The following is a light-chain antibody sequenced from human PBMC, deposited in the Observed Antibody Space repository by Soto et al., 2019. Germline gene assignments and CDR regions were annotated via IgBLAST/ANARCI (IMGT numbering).Light chain of an antibody. CDR1: QSVSSSY. CDR3: QHEGT. CDR2: GAS. Sequence: EIVLTQSPGTMSLSPGDRATLSCRASQSVSSSYLAWYQQKPGQAPRLLIYGASSRATGIPDRFSGSGSGTDFTLTISRLEPEDFAVYYCQHEGTVGKGNKVDIK. J-gene: IGKJ1*01. V-gene: IGKV3-20*01.